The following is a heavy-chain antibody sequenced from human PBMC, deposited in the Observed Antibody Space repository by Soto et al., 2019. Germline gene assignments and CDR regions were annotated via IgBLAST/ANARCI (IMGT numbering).Heavy chain of an antibody. J-gene: IGHJ6*02. Sequence: QVQLVESGGGVVQPGRSLRLSCAASGFTFSSYGMHWVRQAPGKGLEWVAVIWYDGSNKYYADSVKGRFTISRDNSKNTLYLQMNGLRAEDTAVYYCARDDDSSGYFYGMDVWGQGTTVTVS. CDR1: GFTFSSYG. D-gene: IGHD3-22*01. V-gene: IGHV3-33*01. CDR2: IWYDGSNK. CDR3: ARDDDSSGYFYGMDV.